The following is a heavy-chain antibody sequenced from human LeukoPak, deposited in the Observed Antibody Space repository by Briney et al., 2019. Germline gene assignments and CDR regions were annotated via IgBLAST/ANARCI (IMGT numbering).Heavy chain of an antibody. D-gene: IGHD6-19*01. CDR2: IYSGGST. CDR1: GFTFSSYA. CDR3: ARATYSSGWYTGVGLDY. Sequence: GGSLRLSCAASGFTFSSYAMSWVRQAPGKGLEWVSVIYSGGSTYYADSVKGRFTISRDNSKNTLYLQMNSLRAEDTAVYYCARATYSSGWYTGVGLDYWGQGTLVTVSS. J-gene: IGHJ4*02. V-gene: IGHV3-53*01.